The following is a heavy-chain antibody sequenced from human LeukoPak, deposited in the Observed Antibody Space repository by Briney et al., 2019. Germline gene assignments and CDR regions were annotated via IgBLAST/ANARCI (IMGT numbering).Heavy chain of an antibody. V-gene: IGHV4-59*01. CDR3: ARDRGGSLDY. D-gene: IGHD3-10*01. Sequence: SETLSLTCTVSGGSISSYYWSWIRQPPGKGLEWVGYIYYSGSTNYNPSLKSRVTISVDTSKNQFSRKLSSVTAAETAVYYWARDRGGSLDYWGQGTLVTVSS. J-gene: IGHJ4*02. CDR1: GGSISSYY. CDR2: IYYSGST.